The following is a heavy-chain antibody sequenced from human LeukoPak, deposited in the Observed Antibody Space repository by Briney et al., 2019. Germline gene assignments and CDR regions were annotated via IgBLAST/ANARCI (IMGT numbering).Heavy chain of an antibody. CDR2: IYYSGST. CDR1: GGSISSYY. D-gene: IGHD6-13*01. CDR3: ARCRHSSWWYDWFDP. J-gene: IGHJ5*02. V-gene: IGHV4-59*12. Sequence: SETLSLTCTVSGGSISSYYWSWIRQPPGKGLEWIGYIYYSGSTNYNPSLKSRVTISVDTSKNQFSLKLSSVTAADTAVYYCARCRHSSWWYDWFDPWGQGTLVTVSS.